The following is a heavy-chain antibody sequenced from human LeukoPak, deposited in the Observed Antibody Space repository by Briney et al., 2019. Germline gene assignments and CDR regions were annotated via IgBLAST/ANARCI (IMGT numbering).Heavy chain of an antibody. D-gene: IGHD4-17*01. V-gene: IGHV4-34*01. CDR2: INHSGST. Sequence: SETLSLTCAVYGGSFSGYYWSWIRQPPGKGLEWIGEINHSGSTNYNPSLKSRVTISVDTSKNQFSLKLSSVTAADTVVYYCARAQDDYGDYVRVIFDYWGQGTLVTVSS. CDR3: ARAQDDYGDYVRVIFDY. CDR1: GGSFSGYY. J-gene: IGHJ4*02.